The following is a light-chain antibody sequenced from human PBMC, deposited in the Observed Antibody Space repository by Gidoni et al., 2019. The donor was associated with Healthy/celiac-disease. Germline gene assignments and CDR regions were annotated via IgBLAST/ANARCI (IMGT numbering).Light chain of an antibody. CDR3: QHYGSSSYT. J-gene: IGKJ2*01. Sequence: EIVLTQSPGTLSLSPGERATLSCRASQSVSSSYLAWYQQKPGQAPSLLIYGASSRATGIPDRFSGSGSGTDFTLTISRLEPEVFAVYYWQHYGSSSYTFGQGTKLEIK. V-gene: IGKV3-20*01. CDR1: QSVSSSY. CDR2: GAS.